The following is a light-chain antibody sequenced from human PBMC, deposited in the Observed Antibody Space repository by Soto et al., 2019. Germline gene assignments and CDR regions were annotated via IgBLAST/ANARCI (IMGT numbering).Light chain of an antibody. CDR3: QQRSNWPRT. CDR1: QSVSFY. V-gene: IGKV3-11*01. Sequence: EIVLTQSPATLSLSPGERATLSCRASQSVSFYLAWYQQKPGQAPRLLIYDASNRATDIPARFSGRGSGTDFTLTISSLEPEDFAVYYCQQRSNWPRTFGPGTKVDIK. J-gene: IGKJ3*01. CDR2: DAS.